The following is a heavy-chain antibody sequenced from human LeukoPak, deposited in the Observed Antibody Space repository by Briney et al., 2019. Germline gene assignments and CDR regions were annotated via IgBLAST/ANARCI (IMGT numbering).Heavy chain of an antibody. Sequence: GGSLRLSCAASGFTFSSYAMSWVRQAPGKGLEWVSGISSGGSTYYADSVKGRFSISRDKSKDTLYLQMNSLRVEETAVYYCAKTGATGYYFDYWGQGTLVTVSS. V-gene: IGHV3-23*01. D-gene: IGHD6-13*01. CDR1: GFTFSSYA. CDR2: ISSGGST. J-gene: IGHJ4*02. CDR3: AKTGATGYYFDY.